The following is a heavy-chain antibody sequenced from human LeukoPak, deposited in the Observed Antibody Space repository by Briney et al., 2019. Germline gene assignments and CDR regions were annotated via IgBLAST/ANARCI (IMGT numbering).Heavy chain of an antibody. Sequence: GGSLRLSCAASGFTFSSYGMHWVRQAPGKGLEWVAVFWFGGSNKYYAESVKGRFTISRDNSKNTLYLQMNSLRAEDTAVYYCAREEYAESHAEYFQYWGQGTLVTVSS. V-gene: IGHV3-33*01. J-gene: IGHJ1*01. CDR2: FWFGGSNK. D-gene: IGHD2-2*01. CDR3: AREEYAESHAEYFQY. CDR1: GFTFSSYG.